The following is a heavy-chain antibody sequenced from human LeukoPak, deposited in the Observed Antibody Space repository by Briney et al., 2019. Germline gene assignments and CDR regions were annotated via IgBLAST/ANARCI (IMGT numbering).Heavy chain of an antibody. CDR1: GYSSISYT. D-gene: IGHD2-2*02. CDR3: ARQPRYCSSTSCYTGRWCDP. V-gene: IGHV5-51*01. CDR2: IYPGDSDT. Sequence: GESLKISCKGSGYSSISYTIGWARRMHGRGLKWMGSIYPGDSDTRYSPSFQGQVTISADKSISTAYLQWSSLKASDTAMYYCARQPRYCSSTSCYTGRWCDPWGQGTLVTVSS. J-gene: IGHJ5*02.